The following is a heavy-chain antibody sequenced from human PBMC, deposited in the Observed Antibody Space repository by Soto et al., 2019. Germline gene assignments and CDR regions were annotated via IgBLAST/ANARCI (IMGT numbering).Heavy chain of an antibody. CDR3: ARSLTEGYCTITGCYTRPLYGMDV. V-gene: IGHV1-2*02. CDR2: INPNSGGT. CDR1: SYTFSGYY. Sequence: SVKVSFKASSYTFSGYYIHWLRQAPGQGLEWMGWINPNSGGTNYAQKFQGRVTVTRDTPTSTAYMELSRLTSDDTAVYYCARSLTEGYCTITGCYTRPLYGMDVWGQGTTVTVSS. D-gene: IGHD2-2*02. J-gene: IGHJ6*02.